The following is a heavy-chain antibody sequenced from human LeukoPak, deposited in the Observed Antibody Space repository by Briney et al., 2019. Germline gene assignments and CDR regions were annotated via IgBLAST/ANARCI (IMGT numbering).Heavy chain of an antibody. V-gene: IGHV3-7*03. D-gene: IGHD2-15*01. CDR2: IKHDRSEK. J-gene: IGHJ4*03. CDR1: GFTFSRYW. Sequence: PGGSLRLSCAASGFTFSRYWMSWVPQAPGKGLEWVANIKHDRSEKYYVDSVKSRFTISRDNAKDSLYLQMNSLRAEDAAVYYRAREVGYCSGGRCYF. CDR3: AREVGYCSGGRCYF.